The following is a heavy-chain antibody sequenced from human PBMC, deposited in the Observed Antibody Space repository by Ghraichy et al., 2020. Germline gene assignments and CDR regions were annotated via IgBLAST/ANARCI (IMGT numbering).Heavy chain of an antibody. CDR2: IKSDGTTT. Sequence: GGSLRLSCAASGFTFSNYWMHWVRQAPGKGLVWVSHIKSDGTTTIYADSVKGRFTISRDNDKNTLYLQMKSLRAEDTAVYYCVRGSNHFDSWGQGTPVTVSS. CDR3: VRGSNHFDS. V-gene: IGHV3-74*01. J-gene: IGHJ4*02. CDR1: GFTFSNYW. D-gene: IGHD3-16*02.